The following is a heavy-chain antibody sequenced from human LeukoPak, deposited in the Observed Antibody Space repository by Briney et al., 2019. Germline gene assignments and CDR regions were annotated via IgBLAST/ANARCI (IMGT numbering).Heavy chain of an antibody. D-gene: IGHD3-3*01. V-gene: IGHV4-61*02. CDR3: AGYDFWSGYFNY. CDR1: GGSISSGSYY. CDR2: IYTSGST. Sequence: PSQTLSLTCTVSGGSISSGSYYWSWIRQPAGKGLEWIGRIYTSGSTNYNPSLKSRVTISVDTSKNQFSLKLSSVTAAETAVYYCAGYDFWSGYFNYWGQGTLVTVSS. J-gene: IGHJ4*02.